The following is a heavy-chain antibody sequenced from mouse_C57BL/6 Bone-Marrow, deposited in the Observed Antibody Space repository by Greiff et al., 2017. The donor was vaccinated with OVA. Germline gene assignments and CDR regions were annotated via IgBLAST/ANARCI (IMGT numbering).Heavy chain of an antibody. J-gene: IGHJ3*01. CDR1: GFTFSSYG. V-gene: IGHV5-6*01. CDR2: ISSGGSYT. D-gene: IGHD2-3*01. Sequence: DVQLVESGGDLVKPGGSLKLSCAASGFTFSSYGMSWVRQTPDKRLEWVATISSGGSYTYYPDSVKGRFTISRDNAKNTLYLQMSSLKSEDTAMYYCASEGWSGWFAYWGQGTLVTVSA. CDR3: ASEGWSGWFAY.